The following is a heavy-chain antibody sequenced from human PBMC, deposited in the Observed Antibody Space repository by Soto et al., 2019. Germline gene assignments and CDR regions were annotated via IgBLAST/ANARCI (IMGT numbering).Heavy chain of an antibody. CDR2: ISYDGGNK. Sequence: QVQLVASGGGVVQPGSSLRLSCAASGFTFSSYAMHWVRQAPGKGLEWVAVISYDGGNKYYADSVRGRFTISKDNSKNALYLQMNSLRAEDTAVYYCASAGVQDITRHWWLVDYWGQGTLVTVSS. J-gene: IGHJ4*02. CDR3: ASAGVQDITRHWWLVDY. CDR1: GFTFSSYA. V-gene: IGHV3-30-3*01. D-gene: IGHD1-20*01.